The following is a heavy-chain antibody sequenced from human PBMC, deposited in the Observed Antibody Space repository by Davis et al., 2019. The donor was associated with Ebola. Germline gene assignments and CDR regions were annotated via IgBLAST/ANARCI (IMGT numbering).Heavy chain of an antibody. CDR2: INPHNGNT. Sequence: ASVKVSCKASGHTFTSYGITWVRQAPGQGLEWMGWINPHNGNTNYAQNVQGRVTMTTDTSTSTAYMEVGSLRSDDTAVYYCARAQFPTTSDHWGQGTLVTVSP. J-gene: IGHJ4*02. D-gene: IGHD1-1*01. V-gene: IGHV1-18*04. CDR3: ARAQFPTTSDH. CDR1: GHTFTSYG.